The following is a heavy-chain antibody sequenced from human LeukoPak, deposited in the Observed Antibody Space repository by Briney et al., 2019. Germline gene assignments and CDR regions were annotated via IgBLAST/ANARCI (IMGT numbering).Heavy chain of an antibody. V-gene: IGHV4-39*01. CDR1: GGTIGSSTYF. CDR2: IDYSGRA. CDR3: ARGASPEVVVFFDD. D-gene: IGHD2-21*01. J-gene: IGHJ4*02. Sequence: SETLSLTCTVSGGTIGSSTYFWVCIRQSPGRGLEWLGTIDYSGRAYYNPSLKSRLNIFENRSKKQFSLNMRSVTAATTAVYYCARGASPEVVVFFDDWGQGALITASS.